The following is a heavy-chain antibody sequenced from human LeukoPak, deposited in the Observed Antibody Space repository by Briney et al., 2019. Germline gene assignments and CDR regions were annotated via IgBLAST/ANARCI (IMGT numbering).Heavy chain of an antibody. J-gene: IGHJ6*02. Sequence: GASVKVSCKASGGTFSSYAISWVRQAPGQGLEWMGRIIPILGIANYAQKFQGRVTITADKSTSTAYMELSSLRSEDTAVYYCASTSGYGHHYYGMDVWGQGTTVTVSS. CDR1: GGTFSSYA. CDR3: ASTSGYGHHYYGMDV. V-gene: IGHV1-69*04. CDR2: IIPILGIA. D-gene: IGHD5-12*01.